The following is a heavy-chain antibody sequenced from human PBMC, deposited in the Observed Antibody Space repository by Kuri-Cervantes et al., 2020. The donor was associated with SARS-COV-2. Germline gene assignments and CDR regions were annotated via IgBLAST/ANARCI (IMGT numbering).Heavy chain of an antibody. V-gene: IGHV4-39*07. Sequence: ESLKISCTVSGGSISSSSYYWGWIRQPPGKGLEWIGSIYYSGSTYYNPSLKSRVTISADTSKNQFSLKLSSVTAADTAVYYCARVDWGSGHFDYWGQGILVTVSS. CDR2: IYYSGST. J-gene: IGHJ4*02. CDR3: ARVDWGSGHFDY. CDR1: GGSISSSSYY. D-gene: IGHD3/OR15-3a*01.